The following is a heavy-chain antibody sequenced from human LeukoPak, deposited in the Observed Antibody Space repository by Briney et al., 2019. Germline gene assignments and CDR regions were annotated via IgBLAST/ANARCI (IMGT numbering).Heavy chain of an antibody. CDR2: INHSGST. CDR3: ARKGGRYYGSGSYSSNWFDP. J-gene: IGHJ5*02. Sequence: SETLSLTCAVYGGSFSGYYWSWIRQPPGKGLEWIGEINHSGSTNHNPSLKSRVTISVDTSKNQFSLKLSSVTAADTAVYYCARKGGRYYGSGSYSSNWFDPWGQGTLVTVSS. CDR1: GGSFSGYY. D-gene: IGHD3-10*01. V-gene: IGHV4-34*01.